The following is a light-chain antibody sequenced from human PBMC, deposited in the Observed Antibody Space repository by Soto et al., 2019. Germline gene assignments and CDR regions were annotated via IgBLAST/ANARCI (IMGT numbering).Light chain of an antibody. CDR1: QSISTY. J-gene: IGKJ2*01. V-gene: IGKV1-39*01. CDR3: QQSYSTPRYT. Sequence: DIQMTQSPSSLSASVGDRVTITCRASQSISTYLNWYQHKTGKAPRLLIYAASSLQSGVPSRFSGSGSGTDFTLTISSLQPEDFATYYCQQSYSTPRYTFGPGTKLEI. CDR2: AAS.